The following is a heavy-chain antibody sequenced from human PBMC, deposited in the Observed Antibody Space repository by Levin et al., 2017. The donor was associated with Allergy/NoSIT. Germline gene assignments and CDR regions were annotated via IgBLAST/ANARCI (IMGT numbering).Heavy chain of an antibody. D-gene: IGHD2-2*03. CDR2: IYTRGST. V-gene: IGHV4-61*02. J-gene: IGHJ4*02. CDR1: GGSISSGSYS. Sequence: SCTVSGGSISSGSYSWNWIRQSAGKGLEWIGRIYTRGSTNYNPSLKSRVTISVDTSKNQFSLKLRSVTVADTAVYYCARGGDVGVDIYYFDYWGQGTLVTVSS. CDR3: ARGGDVGVDIYYFDY.